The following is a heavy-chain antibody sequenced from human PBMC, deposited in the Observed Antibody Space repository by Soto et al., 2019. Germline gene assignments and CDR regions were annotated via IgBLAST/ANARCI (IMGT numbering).Heavy chain of an antibody. V-gene: IGHV4-39*01. CDR3: ASPPPVYDILTGYYKSLYIDY. CDR2: IYYSGST. J-gene: IGHJ4*02. CDR1: GGSISSSSYY. Sequence: PSETLSLTCTVSGGSISSSSYYWGWIRQPPGKGLEWIGSIYYSGSTYYNPSLKSRVTISVDTSKNQFSLKLSSVTAADTAVYYCASPPPVYDILTGYYKSLYIDYWGQGTLVTVSS. D-gene: IGHD3-9*01.